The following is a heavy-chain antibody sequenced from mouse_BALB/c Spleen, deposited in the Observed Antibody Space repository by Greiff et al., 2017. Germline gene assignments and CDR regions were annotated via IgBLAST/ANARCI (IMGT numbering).Heavy chain of an antibody. D-gene: IGHD2-14*01. CDR1: GYAFSSYW. CDR3: ARDYRYDGGSLDY. J-gene: IGHJ2*01. V-gene: IGHV1-80*01. Sequence: VQLVESGAELVRPGSSVKISCKASGYAFSSYWMNWVKQRPGQGLEWIGQIYPGDGDTNYNGKFKGKATLTADKSSSTAYMQLSSLTSEDSAVYFCARDYRYDGGSLDYWGQGTTLTVSS. CDR2: IYPGDGDT.